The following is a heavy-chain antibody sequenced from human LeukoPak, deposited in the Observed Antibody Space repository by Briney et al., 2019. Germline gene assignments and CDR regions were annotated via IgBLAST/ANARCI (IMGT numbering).Heavy chain of an antibody. V-gene: IGHV4-59*01. CDR2: IYYSGST. D-gene: IGHD3-22*01. CDR1: GGSISSYY. J-gene: IGHJ4*02. CDR3: ATAPYYYDSSGYLDY. Sequence: PSETLSLTCTVSGGSISSYYWSWIRQPPGKGLEWIGYIYYSGSTNYNPSLKSRVTISVDTSKNQFSLKLSSVTAADTAVYYCATAPYYYDSSGYLDYWGQGTLVTVSS.